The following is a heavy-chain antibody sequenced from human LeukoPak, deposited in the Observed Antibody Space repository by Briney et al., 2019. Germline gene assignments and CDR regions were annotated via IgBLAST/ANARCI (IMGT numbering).Heavy chain of an antibody. CDR1: GFTFSSYS. CDR2: ISSSSSYI. D-gene: IGHD2-21*02. J-gene: IGHJ2*01. Sequence: PGGSLRLSRAASGFTFSSYSMNWVRQAPGKGLEWVSSISSSSSYIYYADSVKGRFTISRDNAKNSLYLQMNSLRAEDTAVYYCARGGDRRYWYFDLWGRGTLVTVSS. CDR3: ARGGDRRYWYFDL. V-gene: IGHV3-21*01.